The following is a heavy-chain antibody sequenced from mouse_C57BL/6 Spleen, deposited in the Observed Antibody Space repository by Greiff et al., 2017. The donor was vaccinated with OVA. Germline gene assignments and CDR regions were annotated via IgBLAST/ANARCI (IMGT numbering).Heavy chain of an antibody. D-gene: IGHD2-5*01. CDR1: GYTFTSYW. V-gene: IGHV1-59*01. Sequence: QVQLQQPGAELVRPGTSVKLSCKASGYTFTSYWMHWVKQRPGQGLEWIGVIDPSDSYTNYNQKFKGKATLTVDTSSSTAYMQLSSLTSEDAADYYCARDHSNCAYWGQGTTLTVSS. CDR3: ARDHSNCAY. J-gene: IGHJ2*01. CDR2: IDPSDSYT.